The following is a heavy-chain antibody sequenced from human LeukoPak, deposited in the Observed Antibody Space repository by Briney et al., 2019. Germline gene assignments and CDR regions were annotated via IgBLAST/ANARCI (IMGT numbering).Heavy chain of an antibody. CDR2: VTPNDGKT. J-gene: IGHJ5*02. V-gene: IGHV1-8*01. CDR1: GYTFTSYA. D-gene: IGHD3-9*01. Sequence: ASVKVSCKASGYTFTSYAISWVRQATGQGLEWMGWVTPNDGKTDFAQKFQGRVTMTGDTSVSTAYMELSNLTSDDTAVYYCARDDVLTPFDPWGQGTLVIVSS. CDR3: ARDDVLTPFDP.